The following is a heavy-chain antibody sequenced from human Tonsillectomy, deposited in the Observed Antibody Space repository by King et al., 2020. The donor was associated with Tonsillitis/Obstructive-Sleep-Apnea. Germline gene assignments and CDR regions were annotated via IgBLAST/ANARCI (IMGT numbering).Heavy chain of an antibody. CDR2: ISYDGSKQ. CDR3: AKDQNPYCSRTNCFSFDY. V-gene: IGHV3-30*18. J-gene: IGHJ4*02. D-gene: IGHD2-2*01. Sequence: VQLVESGGGVVQPGRSLRLSCAASGFTFSSYGMHWVRQAPGKGLEWVAVISYDGSKQYYADSVKGRFTISRDNSKDTLYLQMNSLRAEETAVYYCAKDQNPYCSRTNCFSFDYWGQGTLVTVSS. CDR1: GFTFSSYG.